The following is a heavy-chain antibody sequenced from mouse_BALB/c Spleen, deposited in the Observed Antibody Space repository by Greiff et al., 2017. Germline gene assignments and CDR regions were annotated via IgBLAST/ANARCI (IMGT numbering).Heavy chain of an antibody. J-gene: IGHJ3*01. D-gene: IGHD2-5*01. CDR3: ARDVWSNYAY. V-gene: IGHV5-9-4*01. CDR2: ISSGGSYT. CDR1: GFTFTSYS. Sequence: EVMLVESGGGLVKPGGSLKISCAASGFTFTSYSLAWVRQSPEKRLEWVAEISSGGSYTYYPDTVTGRFTISRDNAKNTLYLEMSSLRSEDTAMYYCARDVWSNYAYWGQGTLVTVSA.